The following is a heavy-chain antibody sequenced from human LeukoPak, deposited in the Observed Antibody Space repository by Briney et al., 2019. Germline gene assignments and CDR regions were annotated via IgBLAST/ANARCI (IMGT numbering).Heavy chain of an antibody. J-gene: IGHJ4*02. CDR3: ARGGFGSGSYFIE. V-gene: IGHV1-46*01. CDR2: INPSSGTT. CDR1: GYTFINYY. Sequence: GASVKVSCKASGYTFINYYIHWVRQAPGQGLEWMGIINPSSGTTSYAQKFQGRVTMTRDTSTSTVYMELSSLRSEDTAVYYCARGGFGSGSYFIEWGQGSLVTVSS. D-gene: IGHD3-10*01.